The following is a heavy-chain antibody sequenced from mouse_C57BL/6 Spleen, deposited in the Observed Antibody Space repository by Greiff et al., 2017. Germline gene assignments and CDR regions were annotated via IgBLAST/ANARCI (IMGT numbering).Heavy chain of an antibody. Sequence: EVQLQESGPGLVKPSQSLSLTCSVTGYSITSGYYWNWIRQFPGNKLEWMGYISYDGSNNYNPSLKNRISITRDTSKNQFFLKLNSVTTEDTATYYCARGTTVPHFDYWGQGTTLTVSS. CDR3: ARGTTVPHFDY. J-gene: IGHJ2*01. CDR1: GYSITSGYY. CDR2: ISYDGSN. D-gene: IGHD1-1*01. V-gene: IGHV3-6*01.